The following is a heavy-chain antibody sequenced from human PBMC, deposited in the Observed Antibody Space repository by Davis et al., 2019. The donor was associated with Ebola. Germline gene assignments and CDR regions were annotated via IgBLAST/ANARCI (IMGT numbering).Heavy chain of an antibody. Sequence: AASVKVSCKASGYTFTSYGISWVRQAPGQGLEWMGWISAYNGNTNYAQKFQGRVTMTRNTSISTAYMELSSLRSEDTAVYYCARGDLTGTFDYWGQGTLVTVSS. CDR2: ISAYNGNT. CDR1: GYTFTSYG. CDR3: ARGDLTGTFDY. D-gene: IGHD1-20*01. V-gene: IGHV1-18*01. J-gene: IGHJ4*02.